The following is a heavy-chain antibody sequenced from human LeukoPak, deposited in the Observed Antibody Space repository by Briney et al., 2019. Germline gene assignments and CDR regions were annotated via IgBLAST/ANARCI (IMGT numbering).Heavy chain of an antibody. J-gene: IGHJ4*02. D-gene: IGHD3-9*01. V-gene: IGHV3-30*18. Sequence: GRSLRLSCAASGFTFSSYGMHWVRQAPGKGLEWVAVISYDGSNKYYADSVKGRFTTSRDNSKNTLYLQMNSLRAEDTAVYYCAKVRRYFDWLLWVDYWGQGTLVTVSS. CDR2: ISYDGSNK. CDR1: GFTFSSYG. CDR3: AKVRRYFDWLLWVDY.